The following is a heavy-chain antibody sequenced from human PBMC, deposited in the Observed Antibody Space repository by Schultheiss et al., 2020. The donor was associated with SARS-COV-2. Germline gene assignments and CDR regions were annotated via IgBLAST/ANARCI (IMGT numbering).Heavy chain of an antibody. CDR2: ISSSGSTI. CDR3: ARVDSGGDYGYYYYGMDV. D-gene: IGHD4-17*01. Sequence: GGSLRLSCAASGFTFSDYYMSWIRQAPGKGLEWVSYISSSGSTIYYADSVKGRFTISRDNAKNSLYLQMNSLRAEDTAVYNCARVDSGGDYGYYYYGMDVWGQGTTVTVSS. CDR1: GFTFSDYY. V-gene: IGHV3-11*04. J-gene: IGHJ6*02.